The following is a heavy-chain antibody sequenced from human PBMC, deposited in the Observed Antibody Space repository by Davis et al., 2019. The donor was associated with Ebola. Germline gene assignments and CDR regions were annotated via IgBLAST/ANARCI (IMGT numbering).Heavy chain of an antibody. V-gene: IGHV1-18*04. J-gene: IGHJ4*02. CDR1: GYTFTNFA. Sequence: ASVKVSCKASGYTFTNFAMNWVRQAPGQGLEWMGWINPHNGNTNYAQNVQGRVTMTTDTSTSTAYMEVGSLRSDDTAVYYCARAQFPTTSDHWGQGTLVTVSS. D-gene: IGHD1-1*01. CDR2: INPHNGNT. CDR3: ARAQFPTTSDH.